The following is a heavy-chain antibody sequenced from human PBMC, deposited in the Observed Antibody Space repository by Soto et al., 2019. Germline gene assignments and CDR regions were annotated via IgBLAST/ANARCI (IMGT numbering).Heavy chain of an antibody. CDR2: IFYSGGT. CDR3: ARQASGYSYGWFDP. Sequence: QLLLQESGPGLVKPSETLSLTCTVSGGSILDSTYYWAWIRQSPGKGLEWIGTIFYSGGTFYTPHLKSRVTMSVDTSNNQFSLKLSSVTAAATAVYYGARQASGYSYGWFDPWGQGTLVTVSS. D-gene: IGHD3-22*01. V-gene: IGHV4-39*01. J-gene: IGHJ5*02. CDR1: GGSILDSTYY.